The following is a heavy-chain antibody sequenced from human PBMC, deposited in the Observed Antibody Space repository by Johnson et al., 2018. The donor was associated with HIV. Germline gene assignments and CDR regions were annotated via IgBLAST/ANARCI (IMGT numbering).Heavy chain of an antibody. J-gene: IGHJ3*02. CDR1: GFTFSSYG. D-gene: IGHD1-26*01. Sequence: QVQLVASGGGFVQPGGSLRLSCAASGFTFSSYGIHWVRQAPGKGLERVAAISSDVSNTYYADFVKGRFTITRDNSKNTRHMQRNSLRAEDPAVYYCAKFGGAGSYDAFDIWGQGTMVTVSS. CDR2: ISSDVSNT. CDR3: AKFGGAGSYDAFDI. V-gene: IGHV3-30*18.